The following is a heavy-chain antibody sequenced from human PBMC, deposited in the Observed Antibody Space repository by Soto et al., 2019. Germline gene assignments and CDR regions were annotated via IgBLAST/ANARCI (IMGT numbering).Heavy chain of an antibody. D-gene: IGHD3-9*01. V-gene: IGHV4-39*01. CDR3: GRLEGLATNSYYFDY. CDR1: GGSVSSSSYY. J-gene: IGHJ4*02. CDR2: VYYSGST. Sequence: QLQLQESGPGLVKPSETLSLTCTVSGGSVSSSSYYWGWVRQPPGKGLEWIGSVYYSGSTYYNPSLESRVTISVDKSKNQFSLKLMSLSAADTAVYYGGRLEGLATNSYYFDYWGQGALVTVSS.